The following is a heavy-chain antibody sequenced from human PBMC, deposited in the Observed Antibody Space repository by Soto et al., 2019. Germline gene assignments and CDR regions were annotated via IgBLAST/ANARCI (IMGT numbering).Heavy chain of an antibody. CDR3: ARSPRSSPYFDY. D-gene: IGHD6-13*01. CDR2: IYPGDHET. J-gene: IGHJ4*02. Sequence: PGESLKIFCQSSGYTFSNFWIGRVRQLPGKGLEWMGIIYPGDHETRYSPSFHGKVTISADRSINTAYLQWNSLEASDTAFYFCARSPRSSPYFDYWGQGALVTVSS. V-gene: IGHV5-51*01. CDR1: GYTFSNFW.